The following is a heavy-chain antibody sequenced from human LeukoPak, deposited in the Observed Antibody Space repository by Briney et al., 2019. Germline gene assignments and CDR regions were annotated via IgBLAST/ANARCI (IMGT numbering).Heavy chain of an antibody. CDR2: INSDGSTT. CDR1: GFTFSNYW. J-gene: IGHJ3*02. CDR3: ARYPLGVCAFDI. D-gene: IGHD3-16*01. Sequence: GGSLRLSCAASGFTFSNYWMHWVRQAPGKGLVWVSRINSDGSTTSYADSVKGRFTISRDSAKNTLYLQMNSLRAEDTAVYYCARYPLGVCAFDIWGQGTMVTVSS. V-gene: IGHV3-74*01.